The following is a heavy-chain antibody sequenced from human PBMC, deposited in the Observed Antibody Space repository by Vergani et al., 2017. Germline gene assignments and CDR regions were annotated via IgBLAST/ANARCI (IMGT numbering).Heavy chain of an antibody. CDR2: SKPKTEGGTT. D-gene: IGHD2-8*01. V-gene: IGHV3-15*05. CDR1: GFTFRNYA. CDR3: WDTNYANSWDF. J-gene: IGHJ4*02. Sequence: EVQLVESGGGLVQPGGSLRLSCAASGFTFRNYAMTWVRQSPGKGLEYIGLSKPKTEGGTTHYNAAMKGRVTISRDDSKSVLFLEMTNLAPEDTAVYYCWDTNYANSWDFWGQGSLVTVSS.